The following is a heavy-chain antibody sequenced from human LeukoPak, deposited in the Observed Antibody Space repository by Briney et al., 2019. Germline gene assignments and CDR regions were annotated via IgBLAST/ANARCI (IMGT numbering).Heavy chain of an antibody. CDR2: IYTSGST. V-gene: IGHV4-4*07. J-gene: IGHJ3*02. CDR1: GDSINNYF. Sequence: SETLSLTYTVSGDSINNYFWSWVRQPAGKGLEWIGRIYTSGSTNYNPALKSRVTMSVETSKNQFSLKLSSGTAADTAVYYCARKDPQVSDGYSTDAFDIWGQGTMVTVSS. D-gene: IGHD5-24*01. CDR3: ARKDPQVSDGYSTDAFDI.